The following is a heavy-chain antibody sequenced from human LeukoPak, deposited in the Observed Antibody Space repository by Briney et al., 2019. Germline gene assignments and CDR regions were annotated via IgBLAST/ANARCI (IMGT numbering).Heavy chain of an antibody. D-gene: IGHD1-26*01. J-gene: IGHJ4*02. CDR3: TRDLVGATTEFCY. CDR1: GFTFNNHA. CDR2: IRSKAYGGTT. V-gene: IGHV3-49*04. Sequence: GGSLRLSCTASGFTFNNHAMNWVRQAPGKGLEWVGFIRSKAYGGTTEYAASVKGRFTISRDDSKSIAYLQMNSLKTEDTAVYYCTRDLVGATTEFCYWGQGTLVTVSS.